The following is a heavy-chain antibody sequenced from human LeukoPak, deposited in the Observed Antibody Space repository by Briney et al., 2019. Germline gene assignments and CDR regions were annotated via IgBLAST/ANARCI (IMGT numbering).Heavy chain of an antibody. Sequence: GGSLRLSCAASGFTVSSNYMSWVRQAPGKGLEWVSSISGSGGSTYYADSVKGRFTISRDNSKNTLYLQMNSLRAEDTAVYYCAKGTAMAYYYYYYMDVWGKGTTVTISS. CDR1: GFTVSSNY. V-gene: IGHV3-23*01. CDR2: ISGSGGST. D-gene: IGHD5-18*01. CDR3: AKGTAMAYYYYYYMDV. J-gene: IGHJ6*03.